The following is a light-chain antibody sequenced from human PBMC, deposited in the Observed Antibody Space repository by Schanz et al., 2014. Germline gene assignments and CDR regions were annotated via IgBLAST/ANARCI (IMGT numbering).Light chain of an antibody. CDR1: SSNIGAGYD. CDR3: QSYDSSLSGSV. V-gene: IGLV1-40*01. Sequence: QSVLTQPPSVSGAPGQRVTISCTGSSSNIGAGYDVHWYQQLPGTAPKLLIYGNSNRPSGVPDRFSGSKSGTSASLAITGLQAEDEADYYCQSYDSSLSGSVFGPGTNVTVV. CDR2: GNS. J-gene: IGLJ1*01.